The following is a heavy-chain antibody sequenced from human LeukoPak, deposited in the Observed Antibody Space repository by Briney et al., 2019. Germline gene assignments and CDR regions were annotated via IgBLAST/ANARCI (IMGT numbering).Heavy chain of an antibody. CDR3: ARHRTGPHYDILTGYYPDY. Sequence: GESLKISCKGSGYSFTSYWIGWVRQMPGKGLEWMGIIYPGDSDTRYSPSFQGQVTISADKSISTAYLQRSSLKASDTAIYYCARHRTGPHYDILTGYYPDYWGQGTLVTVSS. V-gene: IGHV5-51*01. CDR1: GYSFTSYW. CDR2: IYPGDSDT. D-gene: IGHD3-9*01. J-gene: IGHJ4*02.